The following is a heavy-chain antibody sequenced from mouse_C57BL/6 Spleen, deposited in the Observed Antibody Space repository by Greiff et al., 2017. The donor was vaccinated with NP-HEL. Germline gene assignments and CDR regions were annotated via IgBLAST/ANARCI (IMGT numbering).Heavy chain of an antibody. Sequence: EVNLVESGGGLVKPGGSLKLSCAASGFTFSDYGMHWVRQAPEKGLEWVAYISSGSSTIYYADTVKGRFTISRDNAKNTLFLQMTSLRSEDTAMYYCASGYDDWYFDVWGTGTTVTVPS. CDR1: GFTFSDYG. CDR3: ASGYDDWYFDV. CDR2: ISSGSSTI. J-gene: IGHJ1*03. V-gene: IGHV5-17*01. D-gene: IGHD2-2*01.